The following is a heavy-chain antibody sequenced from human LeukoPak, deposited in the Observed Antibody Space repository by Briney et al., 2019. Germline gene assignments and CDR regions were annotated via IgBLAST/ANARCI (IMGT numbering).Heavy chain of an antibody. CDR2: ISAYNGNT. D-gene: IGHD3-10*01. V-gene: IGHV1-18*01. J-gene: IGHJ4*02. Sequence: ASVKVSCKASGYTFTSYGISWVRQAPGQGLEWMGWISAYNGNTNYAQKLQGRVTMTTDTSTSTACMELRSLRSDDTAVYYCARDVGYYGSGSYDYWGQGTLVTVSS. CDR3: ARDVGYYGSGSYDY. CDR1: GYTFTSYG.